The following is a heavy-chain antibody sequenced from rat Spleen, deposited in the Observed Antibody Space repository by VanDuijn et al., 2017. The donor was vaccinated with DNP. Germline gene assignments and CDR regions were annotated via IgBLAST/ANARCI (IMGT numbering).Heavy chain of an antibody. CDR2: ISSGGRT. Sequence: QVQLKESGPGLVQPSQTLSLTCTVSGFSLTSYGVSWVRQPPGKVLEWIAAISSGGRTYYNSALKSRLSISRDTSKSQVFLKMNTLQTEDTATYYCAIDYYWGQGVMVTVSS. J-gene: IGHJ2*01. CDR1: GFSLTSYG. D-gene: IGHD1-1*01. V-gene: IGHV2S8*01. CDR3: AIDYY.